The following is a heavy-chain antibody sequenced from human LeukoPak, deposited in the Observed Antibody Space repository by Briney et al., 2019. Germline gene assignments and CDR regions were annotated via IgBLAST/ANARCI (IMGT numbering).Heavy chain of an antibody. CDR3: ARVPKARGITGYYFEY. V-gene: IGHV3-53*05. CDR1: GFTVSNNY. CDR2: LYRDGST. Sequence: GGSLRLSCAASGFTVSNNYMNWVRQAPGKGLEWVSVLYRDGSTYYSDSVKGRFTISRDDSKSTLYLQMNSLRPEDTAVYYCARVPKARGITGYYFEYWGQGTLVTVSS. J-gene: IGHJ4*02. D-gene: IGHD1-14*01.